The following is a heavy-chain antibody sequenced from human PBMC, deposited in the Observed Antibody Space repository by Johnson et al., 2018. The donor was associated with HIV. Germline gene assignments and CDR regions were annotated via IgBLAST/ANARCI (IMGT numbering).Heavy chain of an antibody. CDR1: GFTFSSYA. Sequence: QMLLVESGGGVVQPGRSLRLSCAASGFTFSSYAMHWVRQAPGKGLEWVAFIRYDGSNKYYADSVKGRFSMSRENVKNSLYLQMNNLRAGDTAVYFCARESRDGPNLRAFDIWDQGTTVIVSS. V-gene: IGHV3-33*08. CDR3: ARESRDGPNLRAFDI. CDR2: IRYDGSNK. D-gene: IGHD5-24*01. J-gene: IGHJ3*02.